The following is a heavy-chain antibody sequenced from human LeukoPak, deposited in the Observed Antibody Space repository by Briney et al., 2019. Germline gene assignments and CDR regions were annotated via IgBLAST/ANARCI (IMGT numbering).Heavy chain of an antibody. V-gene: IGHV3-11*01. D-gene: IGHD1-26*01. Sequence: GGSLRLSCAASGFTFSDYYMSWIRQAPGKGLECVSYISSSGSTIYYADSVRGRFTISRDNAKNSLYLQMNSLRAEDTAAYYCARDESYGSDYWGQGTLVTVSS. CDR1: GFTFSDYY. CDR3: ARDESYGSDY. CDR2: ISSSGSTI. J-gene: IGHJ4*02.